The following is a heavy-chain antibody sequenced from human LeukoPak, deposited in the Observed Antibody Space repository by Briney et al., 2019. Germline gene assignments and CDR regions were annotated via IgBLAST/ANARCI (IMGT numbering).Heavy chain of an antibody. Sequence: SETLSLTCTVYGGSFSGYYWSWIRQPPGKGLEWIGEINHSGSTNYNPSLKSRVTISVDTSKNQFSLKLSSVTAADTAVYYCARLQWLVRGFDYWGQGTLVTVSS. CDR3: ARLQWLVRGFDY. V-gene: IGHV4-34*01. CDR2: INHSGST. D-gene: IGHD6-19*01. CDR1: GGSFSGYY. J-gene: IGHJ4*02.